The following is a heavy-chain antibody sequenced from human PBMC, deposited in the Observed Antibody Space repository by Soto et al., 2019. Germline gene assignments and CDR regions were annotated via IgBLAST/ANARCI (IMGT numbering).Heavy chain of an antibody. Sequence: SGGSLRLSCAASGFTFSSYAMSWVRQAPGKGLEWVSAISGSGGSTYYADSVKGRFTISRDNSKNTLYLQMNSLRAEDTAVYYCAKDRIVLPGTSNPNYYGMDVWGQGTTVTVSS. CDR1: GFTFSSYA. CDR2: ISGSGGST. J-gene: IGHJ6*02. V-gene: IGHV3-23*01. CDR3: AKDRIVLPGTSNPNYYGMDV. D-gene: IGHD2-8*01.